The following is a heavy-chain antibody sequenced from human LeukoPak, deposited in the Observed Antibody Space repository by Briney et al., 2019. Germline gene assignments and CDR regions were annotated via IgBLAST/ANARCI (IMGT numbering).Heavy chain of an antibody. CDR3: ARGVRELVGGYYYYYMDV. CDR1: EFSVGSNY. Sequence: GGSLRLSCAASEFSVGSNYMTWVRQAPGKGLEWVSLIYSGGSTYYADSVKGRFTISRDNAKNSLYLQMNSLRAEDTAVYYCARGVRELVGGYYYYYMDVWGKGTTVTVSS. J-gene: IGHJ6*03. V-gene: IGHV3-66*01. CDR2: IYSGGST. D-gene: IGHD1-26*01.